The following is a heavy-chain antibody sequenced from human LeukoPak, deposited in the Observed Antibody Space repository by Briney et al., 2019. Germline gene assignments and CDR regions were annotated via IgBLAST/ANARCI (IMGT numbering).Heavy chain of an antibody. J-gene: IGHJ6*04. CDR1: GFTFSSYA. D-gene: IGHD3-3*01. CDR3: AKDLTFWSGSSPGGDV. Sequence: GGSLRLSCAASGFTFSSYAMSWVRQAPGEGLEWVSAISGSGGSTYYADSVKGRFTISRDNSKNTLYLQMNSLRAEDTAVYYCAKDLTFWSGSSPGGDVWGKGTTVTVSS. CDR2: ISGSGGST. V-gene: IGHV3-23*01.